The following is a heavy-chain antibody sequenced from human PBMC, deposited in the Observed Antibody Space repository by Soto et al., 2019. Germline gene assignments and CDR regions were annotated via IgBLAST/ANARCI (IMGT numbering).Heavy chain of an antibody. D-gene: IGHD6-13*01. CDR2: ISGSGGST. J-gene: IGHJ4*02. V-gene: IGHV3-23*01. Sequence: EVQLLESGGGWVQPGGSLRLSCAASGFTFSSYAMNWVHQAPGKGLEWVSVISGSGGSTYYADSVKGRFTISRDNSKNTLYLQMTSLRGEDAAVYDCARRGPGTYFAYWGQGTLVTVSS. CDR3: ARRGPGTYFAY. CDR1: GFTFSSYA.